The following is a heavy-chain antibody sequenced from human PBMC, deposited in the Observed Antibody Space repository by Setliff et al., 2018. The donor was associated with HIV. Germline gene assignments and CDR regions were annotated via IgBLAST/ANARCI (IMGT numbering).Heavy chain of an antibody. D-gene: IGHD2-15*01. CDR1: GYTFTSYG. CDR3: ARERRYCSGGSCSKFFDY. V-gene: IGHV1-69*13. CDR2: IIPIARAP. J-gene: IGHJ4*02. Sequence: GASVKVSCKASGYTFTSYGISWVRQAPGQGLEWMGWIIPIARAPNYAQKFQDRVTITADESTTTVYMELSSLRSEDTAVYSCARERRYCSGGSCSKFFDYWGQGTLVTVSS.